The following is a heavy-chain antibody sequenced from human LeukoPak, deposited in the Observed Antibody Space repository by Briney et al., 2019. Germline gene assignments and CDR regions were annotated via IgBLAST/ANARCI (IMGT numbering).Heavy chain of an antibody. D-gene: IGHD6-19*01. CDR3: ARAVGSSGWYLLDYYYYYMDV. CDR1: GYTLTKYD. CDR2: ISAYNGNT. V-gene: IGHV1-18*01. Sequence: ASVKVSCKASGYTLTKYDISWVRQAPGQGLEWMGWISAYNGNTNYAQKLQGRVTMTTDTSTSTAYMELRSLRSDDTAVYYCARAVGSSGWYLLDYYYYYMDVWGKGTTVTVSS. J-gene: IGHJ6*03.